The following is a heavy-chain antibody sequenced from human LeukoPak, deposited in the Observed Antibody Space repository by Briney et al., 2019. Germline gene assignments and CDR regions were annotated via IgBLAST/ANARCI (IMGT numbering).Heavy chain of an antibody. Sequence: ASVKVSCTASGGTFSSYAISWVRQAPGQGLEWMGGIIPIFGTANYAQKFQGRVTITADESTSTAYMELSSLRSEDTAVYYCVPALSGARGGYWGQGTLVTVSS. D-gene: IGHD3-10*02. CDR1: GGTFSSYA. V-gene: IGHV1-69*13. CDR3: VPALSGARGGY. J-gene: IGHJ4*02. CDR2: IIPIFGTA.